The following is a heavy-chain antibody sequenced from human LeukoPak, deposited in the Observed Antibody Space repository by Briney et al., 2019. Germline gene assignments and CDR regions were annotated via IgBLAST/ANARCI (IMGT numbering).Heavy chain of an antibody. CDR1: GFAFSNYA. CDR3: ASGDYVDY. V-gene: IGHV3-30*04. D-gene: IGHD4-17*01. CDR2: ISHDGSNK. Sequence: PGGSLRLSCSASGFAFSNYAIYWVRQAPGKGLEWVAVISHDGSNKLYADSVKGRFTISRDNSKNTLYLQMNSLRAEDTAVYYCASGDYVDYWGQGTLVTVSS. J-gene: IGHJ4*02.